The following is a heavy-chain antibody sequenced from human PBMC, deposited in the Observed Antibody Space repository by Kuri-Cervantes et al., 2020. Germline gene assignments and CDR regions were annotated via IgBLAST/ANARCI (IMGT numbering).Heavy chain of an antibody. CDR3: ARSVAGTKSNFDY. CDR2: ISSSRSYI. CDR1: GFTFRSYS. V-gene: IGHV3-21*04. D-gene: IGHD6-19*01. Sequence: GESPKISCAASGFTFRSYSMNWVRQAPGKGLEWVSSISSSRSYIYYAASVKGRFTISRDNAKNSLYLQMNSLRAEDTALYYCARSVAGTKSNFDYWGQGTLVTVSS. J-gene: IGHJ4*02.